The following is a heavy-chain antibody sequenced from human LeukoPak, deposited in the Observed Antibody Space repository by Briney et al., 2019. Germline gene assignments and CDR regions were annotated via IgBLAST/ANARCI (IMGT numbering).Heavy chain of an antibody. CDR3: ARGKLVWFGVNYFDY. J-gene: IGHJ4*02. V-gene: IGHV4-34*01. Sequence: PSETLSLTCAVYGGSFSGYYWNWIRQPPGKGLEWIGEINHSGSTNYNPSLKSRVTISVDTSKNQFSLKLSSVTAADTAVYYYARGKLVWFGVNYFDYWGQGTLVTVSS. CDR1: GGSFSGYY. CDR2: INHSGST. D-gene: IGHD3-10*01.